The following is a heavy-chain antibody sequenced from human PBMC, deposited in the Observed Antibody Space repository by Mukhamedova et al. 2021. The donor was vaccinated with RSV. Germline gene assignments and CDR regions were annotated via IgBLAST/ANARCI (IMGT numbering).Heavy chain of an antibody. Sequence: INGDKTTITYADSVKGRFTISRDNAKNTLYLQMNSLRPEDTAVYYCARWIYNWKDGFDYWGQGALVTVSS. CDR2: INGDKTTI. CDR3: ARWIYNWKDGFDY. V-gene: IGHV3-74*03. J-gene: IGHJ4*02. D-gene: IGHD1-20*01.